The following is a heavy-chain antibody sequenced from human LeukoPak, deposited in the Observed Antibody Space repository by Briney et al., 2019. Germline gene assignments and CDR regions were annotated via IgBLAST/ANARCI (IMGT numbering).Heavy chain of an antibody. Sequence: GGSLRLSCAASGFTFSSYEMNWVRQAPGKGLEWVSYIGSSGSTVYYADSVKGRFSISRDNAKNSLYLQMNSLRAEDTAVYYCARDGIKYHYWGQGTLVTVSS. CDR3: ARDGIKYHY. CDR1: GFTFSSYE. D-gene: IGHD1-1*01. V-gene: IGHV3-48*03. J-gene: IGHJ4*02. CDR2: IGSSGSTV.